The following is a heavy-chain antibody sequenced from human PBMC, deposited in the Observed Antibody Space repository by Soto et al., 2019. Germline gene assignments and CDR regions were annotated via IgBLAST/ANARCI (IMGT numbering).Heavy chain of an antibody. CDR3: ARVIGGWYYFDY. V-gene: IGHV1-3*01. CDR1: GYTFTSYA. J-gene: IGHJ4*02. CDR2: INAGNGST. D-gene: IGHD6-19*01. Sequence: GASVKVSCKASGYTFTSYAMHWVRQAPGQRLEWMGWINAGNGSTKYSQKFQGRVTITRDTSASTAYMELSSLRSEDTAVYYCARVIGGWYYFDYWGQGTLVTVSS.